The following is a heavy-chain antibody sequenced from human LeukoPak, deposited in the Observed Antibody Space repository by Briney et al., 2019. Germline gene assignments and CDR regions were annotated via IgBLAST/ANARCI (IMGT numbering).Heavy chain of an antibody. CDR2: INHNGNVN. V-gene: IGHV3-7*03. Sequence: PGGSLRLSCAASGFTFSDHYMNWARQAPGKGLEWVASINHNGNVNYYVDSVKGRFTIYRDNAKNSLYLQMSNLRAEDTAVYFCARGGGLDVWGQGATVTVSS. J-gene: IGHJ6*02. CDR1: GFTFSDHY. CDR3: ARGGGLDV. D-gene: IGHD3-16*01.